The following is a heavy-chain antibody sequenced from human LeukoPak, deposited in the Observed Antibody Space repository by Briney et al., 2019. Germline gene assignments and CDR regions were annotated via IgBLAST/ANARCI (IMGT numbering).Heavy chain of an antibody. D-gene: IGHD6-13*01. J-gene: IGHJ5*02. CDR2: ISSSSSYI. Sequence: GGSLRLSCAASGFTFSSYSMNWVRQAPGKGLEWVSSISSSSSYIYYADSVKGRFTISRDNAKNSLYLQMNSLRAEDTAVYYCARVSQQLVRSWFDPWGQGTLVTVS. CDR3: ARVSQQLVRSWFDP. V-gene: IGHV3-21*01. CDR1: GFTFSSYS.